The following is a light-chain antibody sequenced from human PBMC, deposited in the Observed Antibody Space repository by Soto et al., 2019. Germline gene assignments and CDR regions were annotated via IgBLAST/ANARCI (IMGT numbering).Light chain of an antibody. CDR1: QSLVHSDGITY. CDR3: MQSIQVPIA. Sequence: VMTQTPLSSAVTLGQPASISCRSSQSLVHSDGITYLTWFHQRPGQPPRRLISEVSNRDSGVPDKFSGSGSGTDFTLKISRVEAEDVGVYYCMQSIQVPIAFGQGTRLEIK. V-gene: IGKV2-30*02. J-gene: IGKJ5*01. CDR2: EVS.